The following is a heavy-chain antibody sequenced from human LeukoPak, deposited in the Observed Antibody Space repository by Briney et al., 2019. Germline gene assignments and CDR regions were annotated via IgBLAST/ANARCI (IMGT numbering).Heavy chain of an antibody. V-gene: IGHV3-23*01. D-gene: IGHD1-26*01. Sequence: PGGSLRLSXAASGFTFSSYAMSWVRQPPGKGLEWVSAISGSGGSTYYADSVKGRFTISRDNSKNTLYLQMNSLRAEDTAVYYCAKGWELLRSYWGQGTLVTVSS. CDR1: GFTFSSYA. CDR3: AKGWELLRSY. J-gene: IGHJ4*02. CDR2: ISGSGGST.